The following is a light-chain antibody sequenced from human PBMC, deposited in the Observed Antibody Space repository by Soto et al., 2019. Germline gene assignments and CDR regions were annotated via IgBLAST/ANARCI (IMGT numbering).Light chain of an antibody. V-gene: IGLV2-14*03. CDR1: SSDVGGYEY. Sequence: QSVLSQPASVSGSPGQSITIFCTGSSSDVGGYEYVSWHQQHPGKAPKVMIYDVSDRPSGVSSRFSGSKSGNTASLTISGLQAYFVTVWCSSSYTRCATKVFGS. CDR2: DVS. CDR3: SSYTRCATKV. J-gene: IGLJ6*01.